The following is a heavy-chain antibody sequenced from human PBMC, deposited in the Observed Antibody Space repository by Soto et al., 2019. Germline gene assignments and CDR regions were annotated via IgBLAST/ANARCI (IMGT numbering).Heavy chain of an antibody. V-gene: IGHV1-46*01. J-gene: IGHJ6*02. D-gene: IGHD3-3*01. CDR3: ARESGYDFWSGQRQRNYYYGMDV. CDR1: GYTFTSYY. Sequence: GASVKVSCKACGYTFTSYYMHWVRQAPGQGLEWMGIINPSGGSTSYAQKFQGRVTMTRDTSTSTVYMELSSLRSEDTAVYYCARESGYDFWSGQRQRNYYYGMDVWAQGTTVTVSS. CDR2: INPSGGST.